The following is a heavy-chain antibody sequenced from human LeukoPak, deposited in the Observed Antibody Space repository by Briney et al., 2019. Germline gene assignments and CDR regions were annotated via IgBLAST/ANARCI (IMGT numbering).Heavy chain of an antibody. D-gene: IGHD3-9*01. CDR2: INPNGDYI. J-gene: IGHJ5*02. CDR1: GFIFSSYN. V-gene: IGHV3-21*06. CDR3: ARGIGYFDWLFFS. Sequence: PGGSLRLSCAASGFIFSSYNMNWVRQAPGKGLEWVSSINPNGDYIYYADSVKGRFTISRDNAKNSLYLQMTSLKAEDTAVYFCARGIGYFDWLFFSWGQGTLLTVSS.